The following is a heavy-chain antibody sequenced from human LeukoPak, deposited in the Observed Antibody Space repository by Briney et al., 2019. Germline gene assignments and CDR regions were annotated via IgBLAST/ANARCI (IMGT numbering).Heavy chain of an antibody. D-gene: IGHD6-19*01. V-gene: IGHV3-21*01. CDR3: ARGGYSSVYFDY. Sequence: GGSLRLSCAASGFTFSSYAMSWVRQAPGKGLEWVSSISSSSNYIYYADSLKGRFTISRDNAKNSLYLQMDSLRAEDTAVYYCARGGYSSVYFDYWGQGTLVTVSS. CDR2: ISSSSNYI. CDR1: GFTFSSYA. J-gene: IGHJ4*02.